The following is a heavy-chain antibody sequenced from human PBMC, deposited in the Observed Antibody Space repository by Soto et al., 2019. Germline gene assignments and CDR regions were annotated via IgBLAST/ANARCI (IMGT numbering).Heavy chain of an antibody. Sequence: SETLSLTCAVYGGSFSGYYWSWIRQPPGKGLEWIGEINHSGSTNYNPSLKSRVTISVDTSKNQFSLKLSSVTAADTAVYYCARELMVYAARYYYYGMDVWGQGTTVTVSS. CDR2: INHSGST. D-gene: IGHD2-8*01. V-gene: IGHV4-34*01. CDR3: ARELMVYAARYYYYGMDV. J-gene: IGHJ6*02. CDR1: GGSFSGYY.